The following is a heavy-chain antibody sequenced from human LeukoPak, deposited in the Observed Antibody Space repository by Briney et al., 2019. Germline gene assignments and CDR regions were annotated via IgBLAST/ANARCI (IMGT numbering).Heavy chain of an antibody. D-gene: IGHD6-6*01. CDR1: GFTFSSYG. V-gene: IGHV3-33*01. CDR3: ARDPDSSNYFDY. Sequence: PGGSLRLSCAASGFTFSSYGMHWVRQAPGKGLEWVAVIWYDGSNKYYADSVKGRFTISRDNSKNTLYLQVNSLRAEDTAVYYCARDPDSSNYFDYWGQGTLVTVSS. J-gene: IGHJ4*02. CDR2: IWYDGSNK.